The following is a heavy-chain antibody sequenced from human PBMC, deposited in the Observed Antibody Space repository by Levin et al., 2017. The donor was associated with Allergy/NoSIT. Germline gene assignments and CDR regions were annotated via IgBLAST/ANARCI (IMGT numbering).Heavy chain of an antibody. D-gene: IGHD3-10*01. V-gene: IGHV3-30*03. CDR1: GFTFSTYG. J-gene: IGHJ6*02. CDR2: IVSDGNNK. CDR3: ASRGDMDV. Sequence: PGGSLRLSCAASGFTFSTYGLHWVRQAPGKGLEWVALIVSDGNNKYYADSVKGRFTISRDNSKNTLYLQMNSLRGDDTAVYYCASRGDMDVWGQGTTVTVSS.